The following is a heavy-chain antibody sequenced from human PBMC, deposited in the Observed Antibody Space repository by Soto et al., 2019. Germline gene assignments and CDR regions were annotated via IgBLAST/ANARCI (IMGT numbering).Heavy chain of an antibody. Sequence: GGSLRLSCAASGCTFSSYAMSWVRQTTGKGLEWVSAISGSGGSTYYADSVKGRFTISRDNSKNTLYLQMNSLRAEDTAVYYCAKAFYDFWSGSFDYWGQGTLVTVSS. J-gene: IGHJ4*02. CDR1: GCTFSSYA. V-gene: IGHV3-23*01. CDR2: ISGSGGST. CDR3: AKAFYDFWSGSFDY. D-gene: IGHD3-3*01.